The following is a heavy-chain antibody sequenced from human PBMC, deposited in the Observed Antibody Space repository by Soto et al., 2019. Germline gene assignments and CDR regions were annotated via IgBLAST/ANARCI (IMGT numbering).Heavy chain of an antibody. V-gene: IGHV4-59*01. CDR2: IYYSGST. CDR3: ARAPGVRFYFDS. CDR1: GGSISTYY. Sequence: QVQLQESGPGLVKPSETLSLTCTVSGGSISTYYWSWIRQPPGKGLEWFGYIYYSGSTNYNPSLKSRVTISLDTSKNQFSLMLSSVTAADTALYYCARAPGVRFYFDSWGQGTLVTVSS. J-gene: IGHJ4*02. D-gene: IGHD4-17*01.